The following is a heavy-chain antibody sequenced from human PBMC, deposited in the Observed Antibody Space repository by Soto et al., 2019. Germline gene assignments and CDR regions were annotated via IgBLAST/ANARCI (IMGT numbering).Heavy chain of an antibody. V-gene: IGHV4-34*01. Sequence: SETLSLTCAVYGGSFSGYYWSWIRQPPGKGLEWIGEINHSGSTNYNPSLKSRVTISVDTSKNQFSLKLSSVTAADTAVYYCARAAVMAGTAWWFDPWGQGTLVTVSS. CDR3: ARAAVMAGTAWWFDP. J-gene: IGHJ5*02. CDR1: GGSFSGYY. D-gene: IGHD6-19*01. CDR2: INHSGST.